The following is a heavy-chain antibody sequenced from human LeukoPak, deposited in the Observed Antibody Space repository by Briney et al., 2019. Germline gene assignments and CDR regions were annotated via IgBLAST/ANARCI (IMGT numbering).Heavy chain of an antibody. D-gene: IGHD6-13*01. CDR2: INHSGST. Sequence: PSETLSLTCAVYGGSFSGYYWSWIRQPPGKGLEWIGEINHSGSTNYNPSLKSRVTIPVDTSKNQFSLKLSSVTAADTAVYYCARMTVGIAAAGKPMDVWGKGTTVTVSS. V-gene: IGHV4-34*01. J-gene: IGHJ6*03. CDR3: ARMTVGIAAAGKPMDV. CDR1: GGSFSGYY.